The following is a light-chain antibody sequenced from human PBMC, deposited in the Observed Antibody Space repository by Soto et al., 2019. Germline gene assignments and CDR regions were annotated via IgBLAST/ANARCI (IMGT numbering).Light chain of an antibody. CDR1: SSDVGGYSD. CDR2: DVS. V-gene: IGLV2-11*01. CDR3: CSYAGAFTYV. Sequence: QSVLTQPRSVSGSPGHSVTISCTGTSSDVGGYSDVSWYQQHPGKAPKLMISDVSKRPSGVPDRFSGSKFGNTASLTISGLQAEDEADYYCCSYAGAFTYVFGSGTKV. J-gene: IGLJ1*01.